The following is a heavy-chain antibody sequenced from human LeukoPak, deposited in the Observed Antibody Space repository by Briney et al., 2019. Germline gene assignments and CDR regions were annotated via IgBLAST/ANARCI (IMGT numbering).Heavy chain of an antibody. CDR2: ISSNGGST. J-gene: IGHJ4*02. CDR3: VTDRRGILVRGTTFDY. D-gene: IGHD3-10*01. CDR1: GFTFTSYA. V-gene: IGHV3-64D*06. Sequence: GGSLRLSCSASGFTFTSYAMHWVRQAPGKGLEYVSAISSNGGSTYYADSVKGRFTISRDNSKNTLYLQMSSLRAEDTAVYYCVTDRRGILVRGTTFDYWGQGTLVTVSS.